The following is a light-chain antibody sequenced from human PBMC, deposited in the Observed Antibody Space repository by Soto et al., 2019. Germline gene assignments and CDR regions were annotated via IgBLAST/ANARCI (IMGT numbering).Light chain of an antibody. V-gene: IGKV3-15*01. Sequence: EIVMTQSPATLSVSPGERATLSCRASQSVSNNLAWYQQKPGQAPRLLIYGASTRAAGIADRFSGSGSGTDFTLTISGLEPEDFVVYYCQQRNDWPWTFGQGTKVDNK. CDR1: QSVSNN. CDR2: GAS. CDR3: QQRNDWPWT. J-gene: IGKJ1*01.